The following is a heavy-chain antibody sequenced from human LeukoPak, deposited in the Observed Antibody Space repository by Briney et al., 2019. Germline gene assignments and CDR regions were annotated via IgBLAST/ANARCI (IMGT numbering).Heavy chain of an antibody. J-gene: IGHJ4*02. CDR1: GFTFSNYG. D-gene: IGHD3-16*01. V-gene: IGHV3-7*04. CDR2: IKQDGNEK. CDR3: ARVRGGYYFDY. Sequence: PGGSLRLSCAASGFTFSNYGMHWVRQAPGKGLEWVANIKQDGNEKYYVDSVKGRFTISRDNAKNSLYLQMNSLRAEDTAVYYCARVRGGYYFDYWGQGTLVTVSS.